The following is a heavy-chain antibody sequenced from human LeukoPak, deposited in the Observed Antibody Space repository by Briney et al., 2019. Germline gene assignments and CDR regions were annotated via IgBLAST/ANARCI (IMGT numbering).Heavy chain of an antibody. CDR3: ARAGVNSGQINYYYYGMDV. D-gene: IGHD1-26*01. J-gene: IGHJ6*02. Sequence: SVKVSCKVSGGTFSSYAVNWVRQAPGQGLEWMGGIIPVFNTPIYAQQFQGRVTITADEFTSTAYMELSSLRSEDTAVYYCARAGVNSGQINYYYYGMDVWGQGTTVTVSS. CDR2: IIPVFNTP. V-gene: IGHV1-69*01. CDR1: GGTFSSYA.